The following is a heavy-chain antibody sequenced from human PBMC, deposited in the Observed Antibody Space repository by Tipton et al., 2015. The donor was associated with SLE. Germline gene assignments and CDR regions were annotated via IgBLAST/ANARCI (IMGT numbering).Heavy chain of an antibody. V-gene: IGHV4-39*07. CDR3: ARGGGEQVPLYYYMDV. CDR1: GGSISSSSYY. CDR2: IYHSGST. D-gene: IGHD4-17*01. Sequence: LRLSCTVSGGSISSSSYYWGWIRQPPGKGLEWIGSIYHSGSTYYNPSVKSRGTISVDTSKNQFSLKLSSVTAADTAVYYCARGGGEQVPLYYYMDVWGKGTTVTVSS. J-gene: IGHJ6*03.